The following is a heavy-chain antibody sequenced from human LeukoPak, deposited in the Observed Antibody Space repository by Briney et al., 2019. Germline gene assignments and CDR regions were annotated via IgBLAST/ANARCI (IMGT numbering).Heavy chain of an antibody. CDR2: INPNSGGT. V-gene: IGHV1-2*02. CDR1: GYTFTGYY. J-gene: IGHJ4*02. D-gene: IGHD6-13*01. CDR3: ARGVYSSSWPFDY. Sequence: ASVKVSCKASGYTFTGYYTHWVRQAPGQGLEWMGWINPNSGGTNYAQKVQGRVTMTRDTSISTAYMELSRLRSDDTAVYYCARGVYSSSWPFDYWGQGTLVTVSS.